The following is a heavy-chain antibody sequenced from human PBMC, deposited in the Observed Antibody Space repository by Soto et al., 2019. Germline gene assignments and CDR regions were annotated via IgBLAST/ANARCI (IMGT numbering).Heavy chain of an antibody. V-gene: IGHV4-34*01. CDR1: GGSFSGYY. CDR3: ARGFSFRAIPRAYYYYMDV. CDR2: INHSGST. J-gene: IGHJ6*03. Sequence: PSETLSLTCAVYGGSFSGYYWSWIRQPPGKGLEWIGEINHSGSTNYNPSLKSRVTISVDTSKNQFSLKLSSVTAADTAVYYCARGFSFRAIPRAYYYYMDVWGKGTTVTVSS. D-gene: IGHD3-16*01.